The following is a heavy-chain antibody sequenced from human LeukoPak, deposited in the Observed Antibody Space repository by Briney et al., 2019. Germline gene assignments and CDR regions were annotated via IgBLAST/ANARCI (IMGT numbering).Heavy chain of an antibody. CDR2: INPSGGST. CDR1: GYTFTSYY. CDR3: ARDPSRYCSSTSCGDY. V-gene: IGHV1-46*01. J-gene: IGHJ4*02. D-gene: IGHD2-2*01. Sequence: ASVKVSCKASGYTFTSYYMHWVRQAPGQGLEWMGIINPSGGSTSYAQKFQGRVTMTRDTSTSTVYMELSSLRSEDTAVYYCARDPSRYCSSTSCGDYWGQGTLVTVSS.